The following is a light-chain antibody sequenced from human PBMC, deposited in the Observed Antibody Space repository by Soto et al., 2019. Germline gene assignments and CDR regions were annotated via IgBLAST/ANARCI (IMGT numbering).Light chain of an antibody. J-gene: IGKJ1*01. CDR2: GAS. CDR1: QSITNY. CDR3: QQSYSMPRT. V-gene: IGKV1-39*01. Sequence: DLQMTQSPSSLSASVGDRVTITCRASQSITNYLNWYQQKPGKAPKLLIYGASTLQSGVPSRFSGSGSGTDFTLTITSLQPEDFASYYCQQSYSMPRTFGQGTKVEIK.